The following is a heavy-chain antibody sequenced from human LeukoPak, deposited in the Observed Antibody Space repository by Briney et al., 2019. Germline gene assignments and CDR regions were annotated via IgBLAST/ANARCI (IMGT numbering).Heavy chain of an antibody. D-gene: IGHD3-10*01. CDR2: IYTSGST. CDR3: ARDRGSGSYYANGWFDP. CDR1: GGSISSSSYY. Sequence: SETLSLTCTVSGGSISSSSYYWGWIRQPPGKGLEWIGRIYTSGSTNYNPSLKSRVTMSVDTSKNQFSLKLSSVTAADTAVYYCARDRGSGSYYANGWFDPWGQGTLVTVSS. J-gene: IGHJ5*02. V-gene: IGHV4-39*07.